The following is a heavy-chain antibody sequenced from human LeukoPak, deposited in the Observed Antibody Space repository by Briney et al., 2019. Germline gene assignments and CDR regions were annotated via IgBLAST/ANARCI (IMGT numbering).Heavy chain of an antibody. V-gene: IGHV1-46*01. D-gene: IGHD6-19*01. CDR1: GYTFTIYY. CDR3: ARDKRHSSGQVPPLGY. J-gene: IGHJ4*02. Sequence: ASVKVSCKASGYTFTIYYMHWVRQAPGQGLEWMGIINPSGGSTSYAQKFQGRVTMTRDTSTSTVYMELSSLRSEDTAVYYCARDKRHSSGQVPPLGYWGQGTLVTVSS. CDR2: INPSGGST.